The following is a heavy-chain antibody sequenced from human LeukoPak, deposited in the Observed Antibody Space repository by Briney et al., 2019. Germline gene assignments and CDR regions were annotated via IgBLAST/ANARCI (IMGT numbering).Heavy chain of an antibody. Sequence: PGGSLRLSCAASGFTFSNYPMNWVRQAPGKGLEWVSSISSSSSYIYYADSVKGRFTISRDNAKNSLYLQMNSLRAEDTAVYYCASAGYSSSWYQSYWGQGTLVTVSS. CDR1: GFTFSNYP. V-gene: IGHV3-21*01. J-gene: IGHJ4*02. CDR2: ISSSSSYI. CDR3: ASAGYSSSWYQSY. D-gene: IGHD6-13*01.